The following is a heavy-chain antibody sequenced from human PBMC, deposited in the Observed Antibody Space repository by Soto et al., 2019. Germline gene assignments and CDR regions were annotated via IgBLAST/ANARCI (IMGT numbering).Heavy chain of an antibody. J-gene: IGHJ6*03. CDR1: GGSLSGYQ. CDR3: ARGLLLWFGEFSRRGGYYYYMDV. CDR2: INDSGNI. V-gene: IGHV4-34*01. D-gene: IGHD3-10*01. Sequence: QVQLQQWGAGLMKPSETLSLTCAVYGGSLSGYQWSWIRQTPGKGLEWIGEINDSGNINYNPSLKSDVTILLATPRKQTSLKLSAVTAAEAAVYYCARGLLLWFGEFSRRGGYYYYMDVWGKWTTVAVSS.